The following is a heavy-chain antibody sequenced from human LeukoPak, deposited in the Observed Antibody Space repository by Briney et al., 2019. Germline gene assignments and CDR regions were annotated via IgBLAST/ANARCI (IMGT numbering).Heavy chain of an antibody. D-gene: IGHD6-19*01. CDR2: ITSSGTGT. J-gene: IGHJ4*02. V-gene: IGHV3-64*02. CDR1: GFTLSSSA. CDR3: ARIRSGWYFDY. Sequence: GGSLRLSCTASGFTLSSSAMYWVRQAPGKGLEFVSVITSSGTGTDYADSVKGRFTISRDNSKNTLHLQMGSLRADDMAIYYCARIRSGWYFDYWGQGTLVTVSS.